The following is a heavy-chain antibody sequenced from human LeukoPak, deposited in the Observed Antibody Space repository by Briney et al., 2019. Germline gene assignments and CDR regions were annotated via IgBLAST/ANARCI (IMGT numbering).Heavy chain of an antibody. CDR2: ISAYNGNT. CDR1: GYTFTSYG. J-gene: IGHJ6*02. D-gene: IGHD2-2*02. V-gene: IGHV1-18*01. Sequence: GASVKVSCKASGYTFTSYGISWVRQAPGQGLEWMGWISAYNGNTNYAQKLQGRVTMTTDISTSTAYMELRSLRSDDTAVYYCARDISGYCSSTSCYTGGDYYGMDVWGQGTTVTVSS. CDR3: ARDISGYCSSTSCYTGGDYYGMDV.